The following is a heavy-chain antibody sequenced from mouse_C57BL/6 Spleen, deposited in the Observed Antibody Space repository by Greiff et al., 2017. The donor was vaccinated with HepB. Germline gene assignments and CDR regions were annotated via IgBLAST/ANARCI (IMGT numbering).Heavy chain of an antibody. D-gene: IGHD1-1*01. CDR1: GYTFTDYY. CDR3: ARHYGSSSSYWYFDV. CDR2: IYPGSGNT. J-gene: IGHJ1*03. V-gene: IGHV1-76*01. Sequence: QVQLKQSGAELVRPGASVKLSCKASGYTFTDYYINWVKQRPGQGLEWIARIYPGSGNTYYNEKFKGKATLTAEKSSSTAYMQLSSLTSEDSAVYFCARHYGSSSSYWYFDVWGTGTTVTVSS.